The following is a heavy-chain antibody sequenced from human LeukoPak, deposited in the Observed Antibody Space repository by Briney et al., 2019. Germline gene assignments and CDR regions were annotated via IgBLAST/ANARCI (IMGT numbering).Heavy chain of an antibody. CDR1: GFIFSSYW. D-gene: IGHD3-9*01. J-gene: IGHJ4*02. CDR2: INTDGSST. Sequence: PGGSLRLSCAASGFIFSSYWMHWVRHAPGKGLAWVSRINTDGSSTSYADSVKGRFTVSRDNAKNSLYLQMNSLRTEDTALYYCAKALKDYGYDLLTGYPTFDYWGQGTLVTVSS. CDR3: AKALKDYGYDLLTGYPTFDY. V-gene: IGHV3-74*01.